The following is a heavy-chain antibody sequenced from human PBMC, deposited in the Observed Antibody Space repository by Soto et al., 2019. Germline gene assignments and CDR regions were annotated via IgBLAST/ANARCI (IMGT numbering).Heavy chain of an antibody. CDR1: GFTFSNYA. J-gene: IGHJ6*02. CDR3: AKPLHSGNYYYYFGMDV. Sequence: EVQLLEAGGGLVQPGGSLRLSCAASGFTFSNYAMNNYARNWVRQDPCKVLAWVSGISASGGTTFYADSVKGRFTISRDNSKSTLYLHMFSLRAEDTAVYYCAKPLHSGNYYYYFGMDVWGQGTTVTVS. CDR2: ISASGGTT. D-gene: IGHD1-26*01. V-gene: IGHV3-23*01.